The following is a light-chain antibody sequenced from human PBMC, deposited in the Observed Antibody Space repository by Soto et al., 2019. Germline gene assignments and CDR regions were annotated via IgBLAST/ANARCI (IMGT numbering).Light chain of an antibody. V-gene: IGLV2-11*01. Sequence: QSALTQPRSVSGSPGQSVAISCTGTSSDGGGYDYVSWFQQHPGKAPKLMIYDVTKRPSGVPDRFSGSKSGNTASLTISGLQAEDEADYYCCSYAGSPYVFGTGTKLTVL. CDR1: SSDGGGYDY. J-gene: IGLJ1*01. CDR2: DVT. CDR3: CSYAGSPYV.